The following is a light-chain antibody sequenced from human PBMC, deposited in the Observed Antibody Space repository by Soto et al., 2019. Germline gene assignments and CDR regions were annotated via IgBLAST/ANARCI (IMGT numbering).Light chain of an antibody. J-gene: IGLJ2*01. V-gene: IGLV2-8*01. CDR1: INDVGGYNY. CDR3: CSYAGHTNVL. CDR2: EVV. Sequence: QSVLTQPPSASGSPGQSVTISCTGTINDVGGYNYVSWYQQYPGEAPKLMIYEVVKRPSGVPDRFSGSKSGNTASLTVSGLQAEDEADYYCCSYAGHTNVLFGGGTKLTVL.